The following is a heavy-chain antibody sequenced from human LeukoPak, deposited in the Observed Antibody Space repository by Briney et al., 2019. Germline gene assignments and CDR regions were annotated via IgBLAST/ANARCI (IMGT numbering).Heavy chain of an antibody. CDR1: GGSFSGYY. CDR3: ARGRRDYGPGRAAITRGVTNWFDP. Sequence: SETLSLTCAVYGGSFSGYYWSWIRQPPGKGLEWIGEINHSGSTNYNPSLKSRVTISVDTSKNQFSLKLSSVTAADTAVYYCARGRRDYGPGRAAITRGVTNWFDPWGQGTLVTVSS. CDR2: INHSGST. D-gene: IGHD3-10*01. V-gene: IGHV4-34*01. J-gene: IGHJ5*02.